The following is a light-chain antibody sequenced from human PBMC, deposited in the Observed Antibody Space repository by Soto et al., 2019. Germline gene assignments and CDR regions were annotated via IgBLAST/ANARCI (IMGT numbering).Light chain of an antibody. J-gene: IGKJ4*01. CDR3: QQYDSSPHT. Sequence: EVTPSPHSLASSLSERATINCRSSQSVLYTSNSKNYLAWYQQKPGQPPKLLIYWASTRESGAPDRFSGSGSETDFTLTISSLQAEDLAVYYCQQYDSSPHTFGGGTKVDIK. CDR2: WAS. CDR1: QSVLYTSNSKNY. V-gene: IGKV4-1*01.